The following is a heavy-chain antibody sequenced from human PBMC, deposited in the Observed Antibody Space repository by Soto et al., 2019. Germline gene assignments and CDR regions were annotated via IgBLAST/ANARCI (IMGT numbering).Heavy chain of an antibody. J-gene: IGHJ4*02. V-gene: IGHV4-39*07. CDR2: IYHSGST. CDR1: GGSISSGDYY. D-gene: IGHD6-19*01. Sequence: SETLSLTCTVSGGSISSGDYYWSWIRQPPGKGLEWIGEIYHSGSTNYNPSLKSRVTISVDKSKNQFSLKLSSVTAADTAVYYCARRQWLVPFDYWGQGTLVTVSS. CDR3: ARRQWLVPFDY.